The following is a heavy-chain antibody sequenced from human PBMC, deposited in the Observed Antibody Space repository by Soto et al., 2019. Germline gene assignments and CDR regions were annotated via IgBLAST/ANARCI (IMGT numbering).Heavy chain of an antibody. D-gene: IGHD2-21*01. CDR3: ASQVGIPNNRVGVV. Sequence: QLHLQQWGAGLLKPSETLSLTCAVYGGPFNNYYWSWIRQSPTKGLEWIGEINHTGSPNYNPSLRSRVTISIDTSKKQNSLKLSSVTAADTAVYYCASQVGIPNNRVGVVWGQGTLVTVSS. CDR2: INHTGSP. CDR1: GGPFNNYY. J-gene: IGHJ4*02. V-gene: IGHV4-34*01.